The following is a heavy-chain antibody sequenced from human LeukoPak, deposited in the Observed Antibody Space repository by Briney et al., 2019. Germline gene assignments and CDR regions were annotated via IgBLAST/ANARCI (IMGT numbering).Heavy chain of an antibody. Sequence: GGSLRLSCAASGFTFSSYSMNWVRQAPGKGLEWVSSISSSSSYIYYADSVKGRFTISRDNAKNTLYLQMNSLRAEDTAVYYCAKDNRLVVVPAAIWDYYYYYGMDVWGQGTTVTVSS. J-gene: IGHJ6*02. CDR3: AKDNRLVVVPAAIWDYYYYYGMDV. CDR1: GFTFSSYS. V-gene: IGHV3-21*01. D-gene: IGHD2-2*02. CDR2: ISSSSSYI.